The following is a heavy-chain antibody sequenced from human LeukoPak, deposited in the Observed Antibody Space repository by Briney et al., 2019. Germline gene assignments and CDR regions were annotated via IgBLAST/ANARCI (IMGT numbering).Heavy chain of an antibody. D-gene: IGHD2-15*01. CDR2: ISGSGTTT. J-gene: IGHJ4*02. V-gene: IGHV3-23*01. Sequence: TGGTLRLSCAASGFTFRSYGMSWVRQAPGKGLEWVSIISGSGTTTDYADSVKGRFTISRDNSKNTLYLQMNSLRAEDTAVYYCASYSRIVVVVPPCYWGQGTLVTVSS. CDR1: GFTFRSYG. CDR3: ASYSRIVVVVPPCY.